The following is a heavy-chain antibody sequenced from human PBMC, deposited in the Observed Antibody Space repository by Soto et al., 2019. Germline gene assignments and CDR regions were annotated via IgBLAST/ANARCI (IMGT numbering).Heavy chain of an antibody. V-gene: IGHV4-39*01. CDR3: ARPPSGHVSGDY. D-gene: IGHD6-25*01. CDR2: IYYSGST. Sequence: QLQLQESGPGLVKPSETLSLTCTVSGGSISSSSYYWGWIRQPPGKGLEWIGSIYYSGSTYYNPSLKSRVTISVDTSKNQFSLKLSSVTAADTAVYYCARPPSGHVSGDYWGQGTLVTVSS. J-gene: IGHJ4*02. CDR1: GGSISSSSYY.